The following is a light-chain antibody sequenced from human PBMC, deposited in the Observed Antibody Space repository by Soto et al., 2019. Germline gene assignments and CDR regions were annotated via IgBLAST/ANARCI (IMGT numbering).Light chain of an antibody. V-gene: IGLV2-8*01. J-gene: IGLJ2*01. CDR1: CSDVGDYNY. Sequence: QSALTQPPSASGSPGQSVTISCTGTCSDVGDYNYVSWYQRHPGKAPKLMIYEVSKRPSGVPDRFSGSKSGNTASLTVSGLQAEDEADYYCSSYAGSNNLVFGGGTQLTVL. CDR3: SSYAGSNNLV. CDR2: EVS.